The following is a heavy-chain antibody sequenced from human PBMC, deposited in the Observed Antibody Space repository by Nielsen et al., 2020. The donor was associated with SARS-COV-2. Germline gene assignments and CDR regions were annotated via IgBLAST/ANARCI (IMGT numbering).Heavy chain of an antibody. Sequence: GGSLRLSCAASGFTFDDYAMHWVRQAPGKGLEWVSGISWNSGSIGYADSVKGRFTISRDNAKNSLYLQMNSLRAEDTALYYCAKMGSRLGYGVDVWGQGTTVTVSS. CDR2: ISWNSGSI. D-gene: IGHD3-16*01. CDR3: AKMGSRLGYGVDV. V-gene: IGHV3-9*01. CDR1: GFTFDDYA. J-gene: IGHJ6*02.